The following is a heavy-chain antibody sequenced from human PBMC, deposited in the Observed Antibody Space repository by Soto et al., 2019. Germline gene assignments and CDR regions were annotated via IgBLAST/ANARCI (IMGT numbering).Heavy chain of an antibody. CDR3: ARDRVEGYSYGPYYYYYGMDV. CDR1: GYTFTSYG. J-gene: IGHJ6*02. CDR2: ISAYNGNT. Sequence: ASVKVSCKASGYTFTSYGISWVRQAPGQGLEWMGWISAYNGNTNYAQKLQGRVTMTTDTSTSTAYMELRSLRSDDTAVYYCARDRVEGYSYGPYYYYYGMDVWGQGTTVTVSS. V-gene: IGHV1-18*01. D-gene: IGHD5-18*01.